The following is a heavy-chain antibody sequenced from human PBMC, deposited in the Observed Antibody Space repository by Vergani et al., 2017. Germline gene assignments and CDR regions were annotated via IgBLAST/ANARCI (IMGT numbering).Heavy chain of an antibody. Sequence: QVQLQESGPGLLKPSETLSLTCAVYGGSFSGYYWSWIRQPPGKGLEWIGEINHSGSTNYNPSLKSRVTISVDTSKNQFSLKLSSVTAADTAVYYCARGLPRLSSSHVVTAIRYYYYYGMDVWGQGTTVTVSS. CDR3: ARGLPRLSSSHVVTAIRYYYYYGMDV. CDR1: GGSFSGYY. CDR2: INHSGST. D-gene: IGHD2-21*02. V-gene: IGHV4-34*01. J-gene: IGHJ6*02.